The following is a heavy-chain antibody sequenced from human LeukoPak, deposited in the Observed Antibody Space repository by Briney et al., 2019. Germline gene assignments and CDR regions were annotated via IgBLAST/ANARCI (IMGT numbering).Heavy chain of an antibody. CDR3: ARRDCSGGSCYSID. Sequence: ASVKVSCKAPGYTFTSYGISWVRQAPGQGLEWMGWISAYNGNTDYAQKLQGRVTMTTDTSTSTAYMELRSLRSDDTAVYYCARRDCSGGSCYSIDWGQGTLVTVSS. D-gene: IGHD2-15*01. V-gene: IGHV1-18*01. CDR1: GYTFTSYG. J-gene: IGHJ4*02. CDR2: ISAYNGNT.